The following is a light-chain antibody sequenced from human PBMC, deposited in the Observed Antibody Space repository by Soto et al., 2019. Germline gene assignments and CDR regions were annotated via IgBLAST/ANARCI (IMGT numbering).Light chain of an antibody. CDR1: SSDVGSYNL. CDR2: EVT. CDR3: CSYAGSSTFEV. Sequence: LTQPASVSGSPGQSITISCTGTSSDVGSYNLVSWYQQHPGKAPKLMIYEVTKRPSGVSNRFSGSKSGNTASLTISGLQAEDEADYYCCSYAGSSTFEVFGTGTKVTVL. V-gene: IGLV2-23*02. J-gene: IGLJ1*01.